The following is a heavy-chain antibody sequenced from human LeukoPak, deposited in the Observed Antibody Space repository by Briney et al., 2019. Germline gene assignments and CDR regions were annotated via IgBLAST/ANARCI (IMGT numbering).Heavy chain of an antibody. V-gene: IGHV3-7*01. J-gene: IGHJ4*02. CDR1: GFTFSSYS. CDR2: IKQDGSEK. Sequence: GGSLRLSCAASGFTFSSYSMNWVRQAPGKGLEWVANIKQDGSEKYYVDSVKGRFTISRDNAKNSLYLQMNSLRAEDTAVYYCARRAIAAAVTTFDYWGQGTLVTVSS. D-gene: IGHD6-13*01. CDR3: ARRAIAAAVTTFDY.